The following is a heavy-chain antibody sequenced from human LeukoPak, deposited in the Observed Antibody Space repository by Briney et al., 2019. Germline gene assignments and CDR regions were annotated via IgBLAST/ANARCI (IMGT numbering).Heavy chain of an antibody. CDR1: GFTFSSYA. J-gene: IGHJ3*02. V-gene: IGHV3-23*01. D-gene: IGHD1-1*01. CDR3: ARDLPGELGRGVFDI. Sequence: GGSLRLSCAASGFTFSSYAMSWVRQAPRKGLEWVSAISGSGGSTYYAGSVKGRFTISRDNSKNTLYLQMNTLRVEDTAVYYCARDLPGELGRGVFDIWGQGTMVTVSS. CDR2: ISGSGGST.